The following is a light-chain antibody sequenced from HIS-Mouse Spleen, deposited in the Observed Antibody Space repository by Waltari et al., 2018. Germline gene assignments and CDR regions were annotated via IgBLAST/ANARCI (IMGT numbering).Light chain of an antibody. V-gene: IGLV1-47*02. CDR3: AAWDDSLSGPV. J-gene: IGLJ3*02. CDR2: SNN. CDR1: ISNIGSNY. Sequence: QSVLTQPPSASVTPGQSVTISCSGSISNIGSNYVYWYQQLPGPAPKLLIYSNNQRPSGVPDRFSGSKSGTSASLAISGLRSEDEADYYCAAWDDSLSGPVFGGGTKLTVL.